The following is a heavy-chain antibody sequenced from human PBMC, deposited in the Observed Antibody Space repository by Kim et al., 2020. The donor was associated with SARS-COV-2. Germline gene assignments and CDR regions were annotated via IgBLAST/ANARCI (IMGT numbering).Heavy chain of an antibody. V-gene: IGHV4-4*02. CDR3: ARDDGAVQLSGYYYGMDV. J-gene: IGHJ6*02. D-gene: IGHD5-18*01. CDR2: IYHSGST. CDR1: GGSISSSNW. Sequence: SETLSLTCAVSGGSISSSNWWSWVRQPPGKGLEWIGEIYHSGSTNYNPSLKSRVTISVDKSKNQFSLKLSSVTAADTAVYYCARDDGAVQLSGYYYGMDVWGQGTTVTVSS.